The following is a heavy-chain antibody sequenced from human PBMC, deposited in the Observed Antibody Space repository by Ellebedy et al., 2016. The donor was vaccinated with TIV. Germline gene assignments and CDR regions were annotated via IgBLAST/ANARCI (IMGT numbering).Heavy chain of an antibody. J-gene: IGHJ5*02. CDR3: ARRGSYGDYAVQINSWFDP. CDR1: GFSFRSYY. CDR2: IYQDGSDE. Sequence: GKSLKISCAASGFSFRSYYMGWVRQAPGKGLEWVANIYQDGSDEYYVDSVKGRFTISRDNDNKALFLQMNSLRVEDTAVYYCARRGSYGDYAVQINSWFDPWGRGTLVTVSS. V-gene: IGHV3-7*01. D-gene: IGHD4-17*01.